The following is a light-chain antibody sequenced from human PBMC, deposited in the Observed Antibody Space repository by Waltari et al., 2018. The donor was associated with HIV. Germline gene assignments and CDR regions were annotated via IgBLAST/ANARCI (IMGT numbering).Light chain of an antibody. V-gene: IGLV3-19*01. CDR2: GKH. J-gene: IGLJ2*01. CDR3: NSRDSSGNHLV. CDR1: SPRSYY. Sequence: SSELTQDPAMSVALGQTVRLTCHGDSPRSYYASWYQQKPGQAPELVIYGKHNRPSGIPDRFSGSSLGNTASLTITGAQAEDEADYYCNSRDSSGNHLVFGGGTKLTVL.